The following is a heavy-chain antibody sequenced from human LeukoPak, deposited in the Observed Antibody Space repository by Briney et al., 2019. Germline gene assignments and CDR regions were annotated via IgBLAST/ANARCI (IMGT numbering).Heavy chain of an antibody. CDR3: ARGEPDCAGDCPYWYLDL. V-gene: IGHV3-64*01. CDR1: GFTFSTSA. D-gene: IGHD2-21*02. J-gene: IGHJ2*01. Sequence: GGFLRLSCAAPGFTFSTSAMHWVRKAPGKGLEYVSAISGNGGRTYYANSVKGRFTISRDNSKNTVFLQMGSLRTEDMAVYYCARGEPDCAGDCPYWYLDLWGRGTLVTVSS. CDR2: ISGNGGRT.